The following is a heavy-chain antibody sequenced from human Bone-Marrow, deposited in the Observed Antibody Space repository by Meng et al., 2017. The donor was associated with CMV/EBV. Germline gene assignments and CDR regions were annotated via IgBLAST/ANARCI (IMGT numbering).Heavy chain of an antibody. V-gene: IGHV4-31*03. CDR2: IYYSGST. J-gene: IGHJ5*02. D-gene: IGHD6-13*01. Sequence: SETLCLTCTVFGGTINSDGYYWSWIRQHPGKDLEWIGYIYYSGSTSYNPSLKSRVTISIDASKNQFSLKLSSVTAADTAGYYCARDRGIAAVNWFDPWGQGILVTVSS. CDR3: ARDRGIAAVNWFDP. CDR1: GGTINSDGYY.